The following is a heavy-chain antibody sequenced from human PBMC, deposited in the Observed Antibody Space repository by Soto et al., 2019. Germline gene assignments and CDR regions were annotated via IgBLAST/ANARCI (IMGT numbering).Heavy chain of an antibody. V-gene: IGHV3-33*01. CDR3: ARWDDILPGYYLSY. CDR1: GFTFSSYG. Sequence: GGSLRLSCAASGFTFSSYGMHWVRQAPGKGLEWVAVIWYDGSNKYYADSVKGRFTISRDNSKNTLYLQMNSLRAEDTAVYYCARWDDILPGYYLSYWGQGTLVTVSS. J-gene: IGHJ4*02. CDR2: IWYDGSNK. D-gene: IGHD3-9*01.